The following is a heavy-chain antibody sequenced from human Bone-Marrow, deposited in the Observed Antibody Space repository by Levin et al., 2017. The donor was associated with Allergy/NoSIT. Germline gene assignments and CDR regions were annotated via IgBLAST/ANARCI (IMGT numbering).Heavy chain of an antibody. CDR3: AKDSNLVYIAGYFDS. CDR2: ITGLGSNT. V-gene: IGHV3-23*01. D-gene: IGHD1-14*01. Sequence: ASVKVSCAASGFTFDSYAMSWVRQAPGKGLEWVSAITGLGSNTYYADSVQGRFTISRDNSKNTLYLQMNSLRAEDTAVYYCAKDSNLVYIAGYFDSWGQGTLVTVSS. J-gene: IGHJ4*02. CDR1: GFTFDSYA.